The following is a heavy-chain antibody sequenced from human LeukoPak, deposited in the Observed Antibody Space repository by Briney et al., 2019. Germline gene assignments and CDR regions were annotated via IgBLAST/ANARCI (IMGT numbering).Heavy chain of an antibody. Sequence: ASVKVSCKASGYTFINYGISWVRQAPGQGLKWMGWISAYNGNTNYAQKFQGRVTMTTDRSTSTAYMELRSLRSDDTAVYYCARDLTGDTVIMDVWGQGTTVTVSS. J-gene: IGHJ6*02. V-gene: IGHV1-18*01. D-gene: IGHD5-18*01. CDR2: ISAYNGNT. CDR1: GYTFINYG. CDR3: ARDLTGDTVIMDV.